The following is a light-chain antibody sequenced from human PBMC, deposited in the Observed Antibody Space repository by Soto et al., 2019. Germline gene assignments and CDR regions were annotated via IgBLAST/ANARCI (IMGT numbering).Light chain of an antibody. CDR3: QQYYSTPPYI. Sequence: DIVMTQSPDSLAVSLGERATINCKSSQSVLYSTNNKNYLAWYQQKPGQPPKLLIYWASTRESGVPDRFSGSGSGTDFTLTISSRQAEDVAVYYCQQYYSTPPYILGKGTKLEIK. CDR2: WAS. V-gene: IGKV4-1*01. CDR1: QSVLYSTNNKNY. J-gene: IGKJ2*01.